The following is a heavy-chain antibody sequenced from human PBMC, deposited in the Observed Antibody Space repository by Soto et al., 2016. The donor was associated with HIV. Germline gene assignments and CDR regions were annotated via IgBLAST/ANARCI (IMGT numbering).Heavy chain of an antibody. CDR1: GFTFSSYN. CDR2: ISSSSDKR. V-gene: IGHV3-48*01. CDR3: ARDLLDYSANDY. J-gene: IGHJ4*02. D-gene: IGHD4-4*01. Sequence: EVQLVQSGGGLVQPGGSLRLSCRGSGFTFSSYNMNWVRQAPGKGLEWISSISSSSDKRYYADSVKGRFTVPRDNAKNTLYLQMNSLRGEDTAIYYCARDLLDYSANDYWGQGTLVTVSS.